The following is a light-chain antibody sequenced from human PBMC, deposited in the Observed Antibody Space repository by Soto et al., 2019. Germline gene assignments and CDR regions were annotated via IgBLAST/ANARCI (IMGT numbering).Light chain of an antibody. CDR3: QQYDIPQYT. Sequence: DIQMTQSPSSLSASVGDRVTITCQASQDINNYLNWYQQKPGKAPKLLIYDASNLETGVPSRFSGGGSGTDFTFTITSLQPDDIATYYCQQYDIPQYTFGQGTKLEIK. CDR1: QDINNY. CDR2: DAS. J-gene: IGKJ2*01. V-gene: IGKV1-33*01.